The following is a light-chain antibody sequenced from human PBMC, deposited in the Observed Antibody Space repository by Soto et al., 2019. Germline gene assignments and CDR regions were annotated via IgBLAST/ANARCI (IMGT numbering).Light chain of an antibody. CDR1: NSNIGRNY. CDR2: DNS. Sequence: QTVVTQPPSVSAAPGQKVTISCSGSNSNIGRNYVAWYQQLPGTAPRLIIYDNSSRPSGIPDRFSASKSGTSATLDITGLQTGDEADYYCGVWDSGLSVGVFGGGTKLTVL. V-gene: IGLV1-51*01. J-gene: IGLJ3*02. CDR3: GVWDSGLSVGV.